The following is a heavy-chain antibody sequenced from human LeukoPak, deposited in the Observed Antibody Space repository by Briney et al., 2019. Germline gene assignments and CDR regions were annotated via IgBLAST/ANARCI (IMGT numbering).Heavy chain of an antibody. CDR2: IYHSGST. D-gene: IGHD4/OR15-4a*01. J-gene: IGHJ6*04. V-gene: IGHV4-4*02. CDR1: GGSISSNW. Sequence: SGTLSLTCIVSGGSISSNWWSWVRQPPGKGLEWIGEIYHSGSTNYNPSLKSRVTMSVDNPKNEFFLKLSSVTAADTAVYYCAGCRVPYGLDVWGKGTTVTVSS. CDR3: AGCRVPYGLDV.